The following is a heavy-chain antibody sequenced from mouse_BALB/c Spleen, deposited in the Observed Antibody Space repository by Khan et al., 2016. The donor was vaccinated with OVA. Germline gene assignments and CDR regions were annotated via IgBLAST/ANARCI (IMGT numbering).Heavy chain of an antibody. Sequence: QVQLQQSGPELVKPGASVKISCKASGYTFTAYDINWVKQRPGQGLEWIGWIYPGDGSTQYNEDFKGKATLTADRSSNTAYMQLSSLTSENSAVYCCAREGVRGVAMDYWGQGTSVSVSS. V-gene: IGHV1S56*01. CDR2: IYPGDGST. J-gene: IGHJ4*01. CDR1: GYTFTAYD. CDR3: AREGVRGVAMDY. D-gene: IGHD1-1*01.